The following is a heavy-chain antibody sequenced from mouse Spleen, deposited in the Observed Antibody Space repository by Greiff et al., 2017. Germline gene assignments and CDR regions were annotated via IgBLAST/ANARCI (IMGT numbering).Heavy chain of an antibody. Sequence: EVHLVESGGGSVKLGGSLKLSCAASGFTFSSYAMSWVRQTPEKRLEWVATISSGGGNTYYPDSVKGRFTISRDNAKNTLYLQMSSLKSEDTAMYYCARRKVRYFDVWGAGTTVTVSS. CDR1: GFTFSSYA. J-gene: IGHJ1*01. D-gene: IGHD2-14*01. V-gene: IGHV5-9-3*01. CDR3: ARRKVRYFDV. CDR2: ISSGGGNT.